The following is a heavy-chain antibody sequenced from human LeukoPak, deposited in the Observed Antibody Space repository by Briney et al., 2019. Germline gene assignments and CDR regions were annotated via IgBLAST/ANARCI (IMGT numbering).Heavy chain of an antibody. V-gene: IGHV1-46*01. CDR3: ATSLTFGFLEWLLY. CDR2: INPGGDST. CDR1: GYTFTNNY. J-gene: IGHJ4*02. Sequence: GASVKVSCKASGYTFTNNYMHWVRQAPGQGLEWMGIINPGGDSTNYAQKFQGRVTMTRDTSTSTVYMELSSLRSEDTAVYYCATSLTFGFLEWLLYWGQGTLVTVSS. D-gene: IGHD3-3*01.